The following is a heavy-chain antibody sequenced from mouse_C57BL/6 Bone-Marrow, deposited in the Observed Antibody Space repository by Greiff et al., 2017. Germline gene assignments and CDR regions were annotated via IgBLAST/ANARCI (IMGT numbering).Heavy chain of an antibody. Sequence: EVQLQQSGPELVKPGASVKISCKASGYTFTDYYMTWVKQSHGKSLEWIGDIYPNNGGTSYNQKFKGKATLTVDKSSSTAYMALRSLTSEDSVIYYCARIPRLYCGSAFAYWGQGTLVTVSA. D-gene: IGHD1-1*01. CDR2: IYPNNGGT. CDR3: ARIPRLYCGSAFAY. V-gene: IGHV1-26*01. J-gene: IGHJ3*01. CDR1: GYTFTDYY.